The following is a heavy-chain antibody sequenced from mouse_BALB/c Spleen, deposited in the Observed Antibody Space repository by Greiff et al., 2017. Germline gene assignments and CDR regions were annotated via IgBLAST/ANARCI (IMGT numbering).Heavy chain of an antibody. CDR3: ARSYYRSYYFDY. CDR1: GFSLTSYG. CDR2: IWSGGST. Sequence: VKLVESGPGLVQPSQSLSITCTVSGFSLTSYGVHWVRQSPGKGLEWLGVIWSGGSTDYNAAFISRLSISKDNSKSQVFFKMNSLQANDTAIYYCARSYYRSYYFDYWGQGTTLTVSS. V-gene: IGHV2-2*02. J-gene: IGHJ2*01. D-gene: IGHD2-14*01.